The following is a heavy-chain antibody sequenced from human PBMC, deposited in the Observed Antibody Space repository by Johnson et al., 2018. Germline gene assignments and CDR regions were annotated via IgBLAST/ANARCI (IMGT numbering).Heavy chain of an antibody. D-gene: IGHD4-11*01. CDR2: ISSSGNTI. V-gene: IGHV3-11*01. CDR3: ARDKNSNYYYYGVDV. Sequence: VQLVESGGGLVKPGGSLRLSCAASGFSFSDYYMTWIRQAPGKGLEWVSYISSSGNTIYYADSVKGRFTISRDNAKNPLYLQMNSLRAEDTAVYYCARDKNSNYYYYGVDVWGQGTTVTVSS. CDR1: GFSFSDYY. J-gene: IGHJ6*02.